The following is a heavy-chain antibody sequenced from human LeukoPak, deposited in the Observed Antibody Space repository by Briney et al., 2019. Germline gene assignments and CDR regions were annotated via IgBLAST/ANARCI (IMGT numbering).Heavy chain of an antibody. V-gene: IGHV3-74*01. D-gene: IGHD6-13*01. CDR2: INTDGSST. CDR1: GFTFSSYS. CDR3: ARESGIAAALDL. Sequence: GGSLRLSCAASGFTFSSYSMNWVRQAPGKGLVWVSRINTDGSSTSYADSVKGRFTISRDNAKNTLYLQMNSLRAEDTAVYYCARESGIAAALDLWGQGTLVTVSS. J-gene: IGHJ5*02.